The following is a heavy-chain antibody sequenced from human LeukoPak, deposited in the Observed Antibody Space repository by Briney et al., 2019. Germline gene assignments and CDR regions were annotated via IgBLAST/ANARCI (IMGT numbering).Heavy chain of an antibody. CDR1: GFTFSSYA. Sequence: GGSLRLSCAASGFTFSSYAMSWVRQAPGKGLEWVSAINGSGGSTYYADSVKGRFTISRDNSKNTLYLQMNSLRAEDTAVYYCAKLSYIAAAAPHFDYWGQGTLVTVSS. CDR2: INGSGGST. V-gene: IGHV3-23*01. CDR3: AKLSYIAAAAPHFDY. J-gene: IGHJ4*02. D-gene: IGHD6-13*01.